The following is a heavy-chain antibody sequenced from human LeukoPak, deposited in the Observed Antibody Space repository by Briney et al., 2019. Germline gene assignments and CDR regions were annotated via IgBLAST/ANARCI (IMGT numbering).Heavy chain of an antibody. J-gene: IGHJ4*02. CDR3: ARGADGSDY. CDR2: ISSSSYI. V-gene: IGHV3-21*01. CDR1: GFTFSSYS. Sequence: GGSLRLSCAASGFTFSSYSMIWVRQAPGKGLEWVSSISSSSYIYYADSVKGRFSISRDNAKNSLYLQMNSLRAEDTAVYYCARGADGSDYWGQGTLVTVSS.